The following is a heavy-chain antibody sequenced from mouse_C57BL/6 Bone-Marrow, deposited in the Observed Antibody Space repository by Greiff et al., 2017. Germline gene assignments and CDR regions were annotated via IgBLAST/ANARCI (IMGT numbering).Heavy chain of an antibody. J-gene: IGHJ1*03. CDR3: ARLYYYGSSSYWYFDV. D-gene: IGHD1-1*01. CDR2: ISNGGGST. CDR1: GFTFSDYY. Sequence: EVNVVESGGGLVQPGGSLKLSCAASGFTFSDYYMYWVRQTPEKRLEWVAYISNGGGSTYYPDTVKGRFTISRDNAKNTLYLQMSRLKSEDTAMYYCARLYYYGSSSYWYFDVWGTGTTVTVSS. V-gene: IGHV5-12*01.